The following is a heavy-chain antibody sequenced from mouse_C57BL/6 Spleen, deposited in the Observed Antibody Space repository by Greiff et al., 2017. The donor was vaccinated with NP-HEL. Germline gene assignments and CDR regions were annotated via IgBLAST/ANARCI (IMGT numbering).Heavy chain of an antibody. V-gene: IGHV1-55*01. CDR1: GYTFTSYW. J-gene: IGHJ2*01. CDR2: IYPGSGST. Sequence: QVQLQQSGAELVKPGASVKMSCKASGYTFTSYWITWVKQRPGQGLEWIGDIYPGSGSTNYNEKFKSKATLTVDTSSSTAYMQLSSLTSEDSAVYYCARSHYDYDKGLDYWGQGTTLTVSS. CDR3: ARSHYDYDKGLDY. D-gene: IGHD2-4*01.